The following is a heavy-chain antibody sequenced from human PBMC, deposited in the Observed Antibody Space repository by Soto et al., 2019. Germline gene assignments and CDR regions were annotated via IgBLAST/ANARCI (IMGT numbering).Heavy chain of an antibody. J-gene: IGHJ5*02. CDR1: GGSFSCYY. Sequence: SETRSRTCAVYGGSFSCYYWSWIRQPPGKGLEWIGEINHSGSTNYNPSLKSRVTISVDTSKNQFSLKLSSVTAADTAVYYCAREDTPNWFDPWGQGTLVTVSS. V-gene: IGHV4-34*01. CDR3: AREDTPNWFDP. D-gene: IGHD5-18*01. CDR2: INHSGST.